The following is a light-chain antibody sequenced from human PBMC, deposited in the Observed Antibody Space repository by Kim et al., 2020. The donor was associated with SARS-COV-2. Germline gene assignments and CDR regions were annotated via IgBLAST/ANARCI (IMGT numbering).Light chain of an antibody. CDR2: DAS. V-gene: IGKV1-5*01. CDR1: ESIGRL. J-gene: IGKJ4*01. CDR3: QHYDSYPLS. Sequence: ASVGDRVTITCRTSESIGRLLAWYQQKPGKAPKFLLYDASTLESGVPSRFSGSGSGTEFSLTISSLQPDDSATYYCQHYDSYPLSFGGGTKVDIK.